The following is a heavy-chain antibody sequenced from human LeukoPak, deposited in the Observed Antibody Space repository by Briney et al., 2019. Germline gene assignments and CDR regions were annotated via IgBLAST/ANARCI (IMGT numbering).Heavy chain of an antibody. CDR2: ISYDGSNK. V-gene: IGHV3-30-3*01. D-gene: IGHD5-18*01. Sequence: GGSLRLSCAASGFTVSSKYMTWVRQAPGKGLEWVAVISYDGSNKYYADSVKGRFTISRDNSKNTLYLQMNSLRAEDTAVYYCARERPMVTNLDYWGQGTLVTVSS. CDR3: ARERPMVTNLDY. J-gene: IGHJ4*02. CDR1: GFTVSSKY.